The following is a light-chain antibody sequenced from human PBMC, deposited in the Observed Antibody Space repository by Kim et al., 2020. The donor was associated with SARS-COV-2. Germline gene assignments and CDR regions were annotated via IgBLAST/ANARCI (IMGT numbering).Light chain of an antibody. J-gene: IGKJ5*01. Sequence: EIVMTQSPATLSVSPGERATLSCRASQSVSINLAWYRPKPGQAPRLLIYGASIRATGIPARFSGSGSGTEFTLTISSLQSEDFAVYYCPHYITWPPVTFGQGTRLEIK. CDR2: GAS. CDR1: QSVSIN. CDR3: PHYITWPPVT. V-gene: IGKV3-15*01.